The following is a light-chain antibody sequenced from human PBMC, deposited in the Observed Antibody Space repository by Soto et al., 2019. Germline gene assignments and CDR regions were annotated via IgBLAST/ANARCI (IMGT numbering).Light chain of an antibody. CDR2: EVS. Sequence: QSALTQPASVSGSPGQSITISCTGTSSDVGNYNYVSWYQQHPGKAPKLMIYEVSNRPSGVSYRFSGSKSGNTASLTISGLQAEDEADYYCTSYTSYSTYVFGTGTKSPS. CDR1: SSDVGNYNY. CDR3: TSYTSYSTYV. J-gene: IGLJ1*01. V-gene: IGLV2-14*01.